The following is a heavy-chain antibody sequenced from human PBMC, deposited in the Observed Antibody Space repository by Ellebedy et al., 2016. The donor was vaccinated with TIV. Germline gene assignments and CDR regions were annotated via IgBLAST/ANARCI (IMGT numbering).Heavy chain of an antibody. CDR2: IYQDGSEM. CDR1: GFSFRSYW. Sequence: GESLKISCAASGFSFRSYWMTWVRQAPGKGLEWVANIYQDGSEMYYGDSVKGRFTISRDNAKNSLYLQMNSLKAEDTAVYFCARRGAYGDYAVQINSWLDSWGRGTLVTVSS. V-gene: IGHV3-7*01. CDR3: ARRGAYGDYAVQINSWLDS. D-gene: IGHD4-17*01. J-gene: IGHJ5*01.